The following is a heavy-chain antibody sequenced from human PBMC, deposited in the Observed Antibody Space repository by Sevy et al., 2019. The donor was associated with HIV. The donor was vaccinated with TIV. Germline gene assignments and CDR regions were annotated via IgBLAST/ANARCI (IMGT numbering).Heavy chain of an antibody. CDR3: TRWSGSQSIFDY. Sequence: GGYLRLSCTASGFIFGDYGMSWVRQAPGKGLEWIAFFKSKIHGGTTENAASVKGRFTISRDDSKNIVYLQMSNLKTGDTAVYYCTRWSGSQSIFDYWGQGTLVTVSS. CDR1: GFIFGDYG. D-gene: IGHD1-26*01. J-gene: IGHJ4*02. V-gene: IGHV3-49*04. CDR2: FKSKIHGGTT.